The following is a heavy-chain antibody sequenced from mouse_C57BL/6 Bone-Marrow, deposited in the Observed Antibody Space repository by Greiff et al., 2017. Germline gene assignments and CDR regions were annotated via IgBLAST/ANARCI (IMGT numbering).Heavy chain of an antibody. CDR3: ARVGYYGSSYGFAY. Sequence: QVQLKESGAELARPGASVKLSCKASGYTFTSYGISWVKQRTGQGLEWIGEIYPRSGNTYYNEKFKGKATLTADKSSSTAYMELRSLTSEDSAVYFCARVGYYGSSYGFAYWGQGTLVTVSA. CDR2: IYPRSGNT. V-gene: IGHV1-81*01. CDR1: GYTFTSYG. J-gene: IGHJ3*01. D-gene: IGHD1-1*01.